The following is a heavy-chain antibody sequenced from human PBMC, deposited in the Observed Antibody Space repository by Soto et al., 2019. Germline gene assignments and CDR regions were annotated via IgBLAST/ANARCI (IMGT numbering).Heavy chain of an antibody. CDR3: ARGSYYCGHYEAYFAP. D-gene: IGHD3-10*01. V-gene: IGHV1-69*02. Sequence: QVQLLQSGGEVKKPGSSVKVSCKASGGTFSTDTVSWVRQAPGQGFEWMGRIIPILDVTNYAQNFQGRLTITADKSRTTAYMDLSSLRSEDTAMYYCARGSYYCGHYEAYFAPWGQGTLVTVSS. J-gene: IGHJ5*02. CDR1: GGTFSTDT. CDR2: IIPILDVT.